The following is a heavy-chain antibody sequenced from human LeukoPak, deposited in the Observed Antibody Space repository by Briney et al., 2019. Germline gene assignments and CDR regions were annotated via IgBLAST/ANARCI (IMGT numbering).Heavy chain of an antibody. D-gene: IGHD3-22*01. CDR3: ARAYYDNSGYYVGY. CDR2: ISYDGGNT. Sequence: GGSLRLSCAASGFSFRSYWMHWVRQAPGKRMVWVSSISYDGGNTNYADSVKGRFTISRDNAENTLYLQMNSLRVEDTAVYYCARAYYDNSGYYVGYWGQGSLVAVSA. V-gene: IGHV3-74*01. J-gene: IGHJ4*02. CDR1: GFSFRSYW.